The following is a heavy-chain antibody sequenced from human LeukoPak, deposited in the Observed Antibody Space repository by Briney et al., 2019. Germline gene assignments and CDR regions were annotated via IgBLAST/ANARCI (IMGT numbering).Heavy chain of an antibody. CDR2: ISSSSSYI. Sequence: GGSLRLSCAASGFTFSSYSMNWVRQAPGKGLEWVSSISSSSSYIYYADSVKGRFTISRDNAKNSLYLQMNSLRAEDTAVYYCAKDGSAKLRYFDYWGQGTLVTVSS. CDR1: GFTFSSYS. D-gene: IGHD4-17*01. V-gene: IGHV3-21*04. J-gene: IGHJ4*02. CDR3: AKDGSAKLRYFDY.